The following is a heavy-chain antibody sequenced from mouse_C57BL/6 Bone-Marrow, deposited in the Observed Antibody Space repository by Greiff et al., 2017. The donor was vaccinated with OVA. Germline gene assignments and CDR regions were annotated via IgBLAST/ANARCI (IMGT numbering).Heavy chain of an antibody. CDR2: IYPRSGNT. CDR1: GYTFTSYG. Sequence: QVQLQQSGAELARPGASVKLSCKASGYTFTSYGISWVKQRTGQGLEWIGEIYPRSGNTYYNEKFKGKATLTADKSSSTAYMELRSLTSEDSAVYFCVRDTTVVARGFAYWGQGTLVTVSA. CDR3: VRDTTVVARGFAY. V-gene: IGHV1-81*01. D-gene: IGHD1-1*01. J-gene: IGHJ3*01.